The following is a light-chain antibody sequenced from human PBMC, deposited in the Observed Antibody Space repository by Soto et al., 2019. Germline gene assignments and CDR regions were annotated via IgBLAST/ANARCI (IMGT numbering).Light chain of an antibody. CDR3: MQGTHWPWT. Sequence: VVMTQSPLSLPVTLGQTASISCRSTQGLVNSDGNTYLSWFQQRPGQSPRRLIYKVSNRDSGVPDRFSGSGSGTDFTLKISRVEAEDVGVYYCMQGTHWPWTFGQGTKVDIK. V-gene: IGKV2-30*01. CDR2: KVS. CDR1: QGLVNSDGNTY. J-gene: IGKJ1*01.